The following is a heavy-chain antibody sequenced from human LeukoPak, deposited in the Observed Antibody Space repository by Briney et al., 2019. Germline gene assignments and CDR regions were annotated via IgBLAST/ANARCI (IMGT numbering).Heavy chain of an antibody. V-gene: IGHV3-48*03. CDR2: ISSSGSTI. CDR1: RFTFSSYE. Sequence: GGSLRLSCAASRFTFSSYEMNWVRQAPGKGLEWVSYISSSGSTIYYADSVKGRFTISRDNAKNSLYLQMNSLRAEDTAVYYCARATTYDILTGFSDYWGQGTLVTVSS. D-gene: IGHD3-9*01. CDR3: ARATTYDILTGFSDY. J-gene: IGHJ4*02.